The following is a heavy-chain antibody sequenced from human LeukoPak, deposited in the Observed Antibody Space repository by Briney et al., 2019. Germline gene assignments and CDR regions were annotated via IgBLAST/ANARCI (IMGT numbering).Heavy chain of an antibody. CDR3: ARGSGYCSSTSCLDYYYGMDV. CDR1: GFTFSSYE. D-gene: IGHD2-2*01. J-gene: IGHJ6*02. V-gene: IGHV3-48*03. CDR2: ISSSGSTI. Sequence: GVSLRLSCAASGFTFSSYEMKWVRQARGKGMGWVSYISSSGSTIYYADSVKGRFTISRDNAKNSLYLQMNSLRAEDTAVYYCARGSGYCSSTSCLDYYYGMDVWGQGTTVTVSS.